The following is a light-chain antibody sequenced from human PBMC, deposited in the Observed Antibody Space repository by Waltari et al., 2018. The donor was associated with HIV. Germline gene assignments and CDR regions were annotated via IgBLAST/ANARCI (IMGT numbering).Light chain of an antibody. CDR3: SSYTSSSVL. V-gene: IGLV2-14*01. CDR2: EVS. CDR1: SSDVGGYNY. J-gene: IGLJ2*01. Sequence: QSALTPPASVSGSPGQSITISCTGTSSDVGGYNYVSWYQQHPGKAPKPRIYEVSNRPSGVSNRFSGSKSGNTASLTISGLQAEDEADYYCSSYTSSSVLFGGGTKVTVL.